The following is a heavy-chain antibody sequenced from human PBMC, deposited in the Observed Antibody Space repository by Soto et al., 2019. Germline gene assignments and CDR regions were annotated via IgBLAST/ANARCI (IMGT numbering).Heavy chain of an antibody. CDR1: GFTFSSYW. CDR3: PNDPPSYYHNRTYHILNMDV. V-gene: IGHV3-74*01. Sequence: GGSLRLSCAASGFTFSSYWMHWVRQVPGKGLVWVSRISSDGSTTNYADSVKGRFTISRDNAKNTLYLQLNSLRAEDTALYYSPNDPPSYYHNRTYHILNMDVWGQLTTVTVPS. D-gene: IGHD3-22*01. J-gene: IGHJ6*02. CDR2: ISSDGSTT.